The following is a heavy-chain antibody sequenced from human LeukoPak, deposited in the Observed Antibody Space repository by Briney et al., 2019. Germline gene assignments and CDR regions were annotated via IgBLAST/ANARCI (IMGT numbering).Heavy chain of an antibody. D-gene: IGHD3-3*01. CDR1: GGSISSYY. J-gene: IGHJ4*02. CDR2: IYYSGST. Sequence: SETLSLTCTVSGGSISSYYWSWIRQPPGKGLEWIGYIYYSGSTNYNPSLKSRVTISVDTSKNQFSLKLSSVTAADTAVYYCARARPLLNDFWSGYYFDYWGQGTLVTVSS. V-gene: IGHV4-59*01. CDR3: ARARPLLNDFWSGYYFDY.